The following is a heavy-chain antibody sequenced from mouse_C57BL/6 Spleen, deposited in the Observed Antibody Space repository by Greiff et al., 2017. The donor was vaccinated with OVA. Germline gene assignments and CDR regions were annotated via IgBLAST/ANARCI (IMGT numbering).Heavy chain of an antibody. CDR2: IYPGDGDT. D-gene: IGHD2-12*01. CDR1: GYAFSSSW. J-gene: IGHJ4*01. CDR3: ATIANDYYAMDY. Sequence: VQLQQSGPELVKPGASVKISCKASGYAFSSSWMNWVKQRPGKGLEWIGRIYPGDGDTNYNGKLKGKATLTADKYSSTAYMQLSSLTSEDSAVYFCATIANDYYAMDYWGQGTSVTVSS. V-gene: IGHV1-82*01.